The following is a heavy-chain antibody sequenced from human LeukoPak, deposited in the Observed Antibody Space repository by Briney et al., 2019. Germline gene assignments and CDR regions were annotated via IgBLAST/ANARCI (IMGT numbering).Heavy chain of an antibody. V-gene: IGHV1-2*04. J-gene: IGHJ5*02. D-gene: IGHD3-10*01. CDR2: INPNSGGT. CDR3: ARRPRPKWFGDQDNWFDH. Sequence: GSVKASCKASGYTFTGYYMHWVRQAPGQGLEWIGWINPNSGGTNYAQKFQGWVTMTRDTSISTAYMELSRLRSDDTAVYYCARRPRPKWFGDQDNWFDHWGQGTMVTVSS. CDR1: GYTFTGYY.